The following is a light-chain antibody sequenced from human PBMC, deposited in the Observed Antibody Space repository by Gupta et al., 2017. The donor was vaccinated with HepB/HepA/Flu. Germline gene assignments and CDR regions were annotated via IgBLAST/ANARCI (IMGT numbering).Light chain of an antibody. CDR1: QNIRIS. CDR2: SAS. J-gene: IGKJ2*04. CDR3: QQTYTAPGS. V-gene: IGKV1-39*01. Sequence: DIRMTQSPSSLSASVGDTVSITCRASQNIRISLNWYQQKPGKAPKLLMYSASRLQSGVSSTFSGSGSGTDFTLTINELQPEDFATYYCQQTYTAPGSFGQGTKLEIK.